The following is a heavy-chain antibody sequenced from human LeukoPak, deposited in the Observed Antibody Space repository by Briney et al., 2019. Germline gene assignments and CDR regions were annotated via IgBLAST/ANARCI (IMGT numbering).Heavy chain of an antibody. CDR2: INSDGSST. J-gene: IGHJ4*02. CDR1: RFTFSSFW. V-gene: IGHV3-74*01. CDR3: AKGDYDILTGYNLDY. D-gene: IGHD3-9*01. Sequence: GGSLSLSCAASRFTFSSFWMHWVRQAPGKGLVWVLRINSDGSSTSYADSVKGRFTISRDNAKNTLYLQMNSLRAEDTAVYYCAKGDYDILTGYNLDYWGQGTLVTVSS.